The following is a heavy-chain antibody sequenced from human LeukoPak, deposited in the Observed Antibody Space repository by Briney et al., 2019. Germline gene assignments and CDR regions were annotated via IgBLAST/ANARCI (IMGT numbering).Heavy chain of an antibody. V-gene: IGHV1-24*01. Sequence: ASVKVSCKVSGYTLTELSMHWVRQAPGKGLEWMGGFDPEDGETIYAQKFQGRVTMTEDTSTDTAYMELSSLRSEDTAVYYCAKDTSEGGYFDYWGQGTLVTVSS. J-gene: IGHJ4*02. CDR2: FDPEDGET. CDR3: AKDTSEGGYFDY. D-gene: IGHD2/OR15-2a*01. CDR1: GYTLTELS.